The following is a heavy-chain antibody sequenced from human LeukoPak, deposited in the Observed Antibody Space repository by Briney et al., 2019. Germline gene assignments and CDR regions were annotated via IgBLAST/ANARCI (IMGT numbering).Heavy chain of an antibody. CDR2: TSYDGSNK. CDR1: GFTFSSYS. D-gene: IGHD5-18*01. V-gene: IGHV3-30-3*01. Sequence: GGSLRLSCAASGFTFSSYSMHWVRQAPGKGLEWVALTSYDGSNKYYADSVKGRFTISRDNSKNTVYLQMNSLRTEDTAMYYCAKDMGYTFGHAFDYWGKGTLVTVSS. J-gene: IGHJ4*02. CDR3: AKDMGYTFGHAFDY.